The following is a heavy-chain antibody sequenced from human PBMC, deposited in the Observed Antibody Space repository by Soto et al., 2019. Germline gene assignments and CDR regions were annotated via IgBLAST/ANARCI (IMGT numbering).Heavy chain of an antibody. CDR1: GYTFTLYG. J-gene: IGHJ5*02. Sequence: QVQLVQSGAEVKKPGASVKVSCKASGYTFTLYGISWVRQAPGQGLEWMGWISAYNGNTNYAQKLQGRVTMTTDTATSTAYRELRSLRSDDTAVDYCARVRKSSDWFDPWGTGTLVTVSA. CDR3: ARVRKSSDWFDP. CDR2: ISAYNGNT. D-gene: IGHD6-19*01. V-gene: IGHV1-18*04.